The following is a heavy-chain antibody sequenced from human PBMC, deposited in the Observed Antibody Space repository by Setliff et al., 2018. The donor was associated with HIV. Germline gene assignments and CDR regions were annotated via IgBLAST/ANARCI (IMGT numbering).Heavy chain of an antibody. V-gene: IGHV4-4*02. CDR1: GGSISSNW. D-gene: IGHD3-22*01. J-gene: IGHJ4*02. CDR2: IYHSGST. Sequence: LSLTCAVSGGSISSNWRSWVRQSPGKGLEWIGEIYHSGSTHYNPSLQSRVTISVDKSKSQFSLKLSSVTAADTAVYYCGGNGYYSIDYWGQGTLVTVSS. CDR3: GGNGYYSIDY.